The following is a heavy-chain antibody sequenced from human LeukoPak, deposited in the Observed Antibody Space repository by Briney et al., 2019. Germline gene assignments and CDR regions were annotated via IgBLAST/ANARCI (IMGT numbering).Heavy chain of an antibody. J-gene: IGHJ6*03. Sequence: ASVKVSCKASGYTFTSYYMHWVRQAPGQGLEWMGIINPSGGSTSYAQKFQGRVTMTRDMSTSTVYMELSSLRSEDTAVYYCARGVPYGSGSYKDYYYYMDVWGKGTTVTVSS. CDR1: GYTFTSYY. V-gene: IGHV1-46*01. D-gene: IGHD3-10*01. CDR2: INPSGGST. CDR3: ARGVPYGSGSYKDYYYYMDV.